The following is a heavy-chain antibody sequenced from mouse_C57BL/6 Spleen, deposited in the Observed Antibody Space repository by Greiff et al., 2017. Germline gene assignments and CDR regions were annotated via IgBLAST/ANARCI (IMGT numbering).Heavy chain of an antibody. CDR2: IYPGDGDT. Sequence: SGASVKISCKASGYAFSSYWMNWVKQRPGKGLEWIGQIYPGDGDTNYNGKFKGKATLTADKSSSTAYMQLSSLTSEDSAVYFCAQTAQATFAMDYWGQGTSVTVSS. CDR3: AQTAQATFAMDY. V-gene: IGHV1-80*01. J-gene: IGHJ4*01. CDR1: GYAFSSYW. D-gene: IGHD3-2*02.